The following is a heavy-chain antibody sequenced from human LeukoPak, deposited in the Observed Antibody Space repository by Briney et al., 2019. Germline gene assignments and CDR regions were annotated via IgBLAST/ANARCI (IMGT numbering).Heavy chain of an antibody. CDR2: MNPNNGNT. D-gene: IGHD2/OR15-2a*01. CDR3: ARGNSRRKLYYFDY. Sequence: ASVKVSRKASGYTFTSYDINWVRQATGQGLEWMGWMNPNNGNTGYAQKFQGRVTMTRNTSISTAYMELSSLRSEDTAVYYCARGNSRRKLYYFDYWGQGTLVTVSS. J-gene: IGHJ4*02. V-gene: IGHV1-8*01. CDR1: GYTFTSYD.